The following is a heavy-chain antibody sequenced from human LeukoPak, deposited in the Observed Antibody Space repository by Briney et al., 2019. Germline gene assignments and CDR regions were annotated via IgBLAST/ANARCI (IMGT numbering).Heavy chain of an antibody. CDR3: ARATGYSSGWSLGYYYYYYGMDV. CDR2: ISSSSSTI. Sequence: RGSLRLSCAASGFTFSSYSMNWVRQAPGKGLEWVSYISSSSSTIYYADSVKGRFTISRDNAKNSLYLQMNSLRAEDTAVYYCARATGYSSGWSLGYYYYYYGMDVWGQGTTVTVSS. CDR1: GFTFSSYS. D-gene: IGHD6-19*01. J-gene: IGHJ6*02. V-gene: IGHV3-48*01.